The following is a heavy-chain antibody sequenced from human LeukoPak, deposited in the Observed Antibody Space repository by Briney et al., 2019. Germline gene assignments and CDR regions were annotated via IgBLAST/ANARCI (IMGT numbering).Heavy chain of an antibody. CDR2: ISGSGGST. V-gene: IGHV3-23*01. J-gene: IGHJ4*02. Sequence: GGSLRLSCAASGFTFSSYAMSWVRQAPGKGLEWVSAISGSGGSTYYADSVKGRFTISRDNSENTLYLQMNSLRAEDTAVYYCATDQGYYGSGIYFDYWGQGTLVTVSS. CDR3: ATDQGYYGSGIYFDY. CDR1: GFTFSSYA. D-gene: IGHD3-10*01.